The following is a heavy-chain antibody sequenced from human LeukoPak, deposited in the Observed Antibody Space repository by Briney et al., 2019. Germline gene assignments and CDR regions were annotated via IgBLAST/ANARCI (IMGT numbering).Heavy chain of an antibody. J-gene: IGHJ4*02. Sequence: PGGSLRLSCAASGFTFSSYSMNWVRQAPGKGLEWVSSISSSSSYIYYADSVKGRFTISRDNAKNSLYLQMNSLRAEDTAVYYCARGPYYYDGSGYSNYWGQGTLVTVSS. V-gene: IGHV3-21*01. CDR2: ISSSSSYI. CDR1: GFTFSSYS. D-gene: IGHD3-22*01. CDR3: ARGPYYYDGSGYSNY.